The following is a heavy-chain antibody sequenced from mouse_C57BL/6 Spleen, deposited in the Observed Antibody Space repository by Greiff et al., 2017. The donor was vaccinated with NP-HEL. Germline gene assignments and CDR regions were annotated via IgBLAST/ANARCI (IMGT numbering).Heavy chain of an antibody. CDR2: IYPGSGST. Sequence: QVQLQQPGAELVKPGASVKMSCKASGYTFTSYWITWVKQRPGQGLEWIGDIYPGSGSTNYNEKFKSKATLTVDTSSSTAYMQLSSLTSEDSAVYYCARHYDYDPWFAYWGQGTLVTVSA. D-gene: IGHD2-4*01. V-gene: IGHV1-55*01. J-gene: IGHJ3*01. CDR3: ARHYDYDPWFAY. CDR1: GYTFTSYW.